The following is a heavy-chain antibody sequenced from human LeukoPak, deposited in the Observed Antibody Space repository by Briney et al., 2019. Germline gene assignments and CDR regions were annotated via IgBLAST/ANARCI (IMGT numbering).Heavy chain of an antibody. CDR2: ISGSGGST. V-gene: IGHV3-23*01. CDR1: GFTFSSYA. Sequence: GGSLRLSCAASGFTFSSYAMSWVRQAPGKGLEWVSAISGSGGSTYYADSVKGRFTISRDNSKNTLYLQMNSLRAEDTAVYYCAKFGGLDTAMVNYYYYGMDVWGQGTTVTISS. CDR3: AKFGGLDTAMVNYYYYGMDV. J-gene: IGHJ6*02. D-gene: IGHD5-18*01.